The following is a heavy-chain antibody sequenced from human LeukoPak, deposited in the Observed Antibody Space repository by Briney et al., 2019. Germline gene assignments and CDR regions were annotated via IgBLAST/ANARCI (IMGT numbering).Heavy chain of an antibody. Sequence: GGSLRLSCAASGFTFSSYGMHWVRQAPGKGLERVAFIRYDGSNKYYADSVKGRFTISRDNSKNTLYLQMNSLRAEDTAVYYCAKSVISKSGTIWFGEPQYYFDYWGQGTLVTVSS. V-gene: IGHV3-30*02. D-gene: IGHD3-10*01. CDR2: IRYDGSNK. J-gene: IGHJ4*02. CDR1: GFTFSSYG. CDR3: AKSVISKSGTIWFGEPQYYFDY.